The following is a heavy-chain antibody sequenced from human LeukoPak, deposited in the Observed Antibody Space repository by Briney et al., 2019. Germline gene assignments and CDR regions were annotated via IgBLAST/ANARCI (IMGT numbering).Heavy chain of an antibody. CDR1: GFSFRSYS. CDR3: ASGKWKNGYYMDV. J-gene: IGHJ6*03. D-gene: IGHD1/OR15-1a*01. CDR2: ISSSSGNII. V-gene: IGHV3-48*04. Sequence: GGSLRLSCVASGFSFRSYSMNWVRQAPGKGLEWVSYISSSSGNIIYYADSVKGRFTISRDNAKNSLYLQMNSLRVGDTAVYYCASGKWKNGYYMDVWGKGTTVTVSS.